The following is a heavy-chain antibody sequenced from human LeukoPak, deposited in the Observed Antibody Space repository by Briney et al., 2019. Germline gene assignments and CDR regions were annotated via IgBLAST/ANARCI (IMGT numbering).Heavy chain of an antibody. Sequence: PGGSLRLSCAASGFTFSSYSMNWVRQAPGKGLEWVSSISTSSSHIYYADSVKGRFTISRDNAKNSLYLQMNSLRAEDTAVYYCARRQWLALDYWGQGTLVPVSS. D-gene: IGHD6-19*01. CDR2: ISTSSSHI. J-gene: IGHJ4*02. CDR3: ARRQWLALDY. CDR1: GFTFSSYS. V-gene: IGHV3-21*01.